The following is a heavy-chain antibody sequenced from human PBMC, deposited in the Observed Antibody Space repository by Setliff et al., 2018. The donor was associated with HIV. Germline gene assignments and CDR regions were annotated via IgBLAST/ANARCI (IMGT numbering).Heavy chain of an antibody. V-gene: IGHV1-2*02. CDR3: AADNYNCNSFDS. CDR1: GYIFTDYY. CDR2: INPNGGYT. J-gene: IGHJ4*02. Sequence: ASVKVSCKASGYIFTDYYIHWVRQAPGQGLEWMGWINPNGGYTNYAQKFLGRVTMTQDTSFTKAYLELSRLGSDDTAFYYCAADNYNCNSFDSWGQGSLVTVSS. D-gene: IGHD3-3*01.